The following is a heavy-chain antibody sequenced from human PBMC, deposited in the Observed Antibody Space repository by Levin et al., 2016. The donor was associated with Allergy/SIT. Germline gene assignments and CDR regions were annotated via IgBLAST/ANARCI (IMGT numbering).Heavy chain of an antibody. D-gene: IGHD3-10*01. CDR3: ARTYYGSGSYYSKRGVLGWFDP. V-gene: IGHV4-4*02. J-gene: IGHJ5*02. Sequence: WIRQPPGKGLEWIGEIYHSGSTNYNPSLKSRVTISVDKSKNQFSLKLSSVTAADTAVYYCARTYYGSGSYYSKRGVLGWFDPWGQGTLVTVSS. CDR2: IYHSGST.